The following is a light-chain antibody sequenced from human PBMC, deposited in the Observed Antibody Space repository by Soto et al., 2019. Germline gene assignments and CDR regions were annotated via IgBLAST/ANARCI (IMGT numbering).Light chain of an antibody. CDR1: QSISSF. CDR2: AAS. V-gene: IGKV1-39*01. Sequence: DIQMTQSPPSLSASVGDSVTITCRASQSISSFLNWYQQKPGKAPRVLISAASTLQSGGPSRFSGSGAGTDFTLTISRLQPEDFATYYCQQSYIIPLHFVGGTQVDIK. J-gene: IGKJ4*01. CDR3: QQSYIIPLH.